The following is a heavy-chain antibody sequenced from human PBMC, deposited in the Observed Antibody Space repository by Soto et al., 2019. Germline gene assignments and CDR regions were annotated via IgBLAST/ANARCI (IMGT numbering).Heavy chain of an antibody. CDR3: AREGALRRYCSSTSSSTAFPDLSRELHYYYYNGMDV. CDR2: IIPIFGTA. D-gene: IGHD2-2*02. J-gene: IGHJ6*02. CDR1: GGTFSSYA. V-gene: IGHV1-69*13. Sequence: SVKVSCKASGGTFSSYAISWVRQAPGQGLEWMGGIIPIFGTANYAQKFQGRVTITADESTSTAYMELSSLRSEDTAVYYCAREGALRRYCSSTSSSTAFPDLSRELHYYYYNGMDVWGQGPTGTASS.